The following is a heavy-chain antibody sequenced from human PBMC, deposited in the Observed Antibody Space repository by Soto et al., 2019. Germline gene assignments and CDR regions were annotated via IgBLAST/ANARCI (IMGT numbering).Heavy chain of an antibody. D-gene: IGHD3-3*02. J-gene: IGHJ1*01. CDR1: GFIVSSNY. Sequence: GGYLRLSCAASGFIVSSNYMSWVRQAPGKGLEWVSVIYSGGGTYYADSVKGQFTISRDDSKNTVYLQMNSLRAEDTAVYYCARDTTRSIFFKVSRQRGQATLVPFS. CDR2: IYSGGGT. CDR3: ARDTTRSIFFKVSRQ. V-gene: IGHV3-53*01.